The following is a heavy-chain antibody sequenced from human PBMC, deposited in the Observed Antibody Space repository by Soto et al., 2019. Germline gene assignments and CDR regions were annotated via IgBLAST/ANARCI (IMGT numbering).Heavy chain of an antibody. V-gene: IGHV1-69*04. CDR2: IIPILGIA. CDR1: GGTFSSYT. CDR3: ARDRGQDYSYNYYYYMDV. J-gene: IGHJ6*03. Sequence: ASVKVSCKASGGTFSSYTISWVRQAPGQGLEWMGRIIPILGIANYAQKFQGRVTITADKSTSTAYMELSSLRSEDTAVYYCARDRGQDYSYNYYYYMDVWGKGTTVTVSS. D-gene: IGHD4-4*01.